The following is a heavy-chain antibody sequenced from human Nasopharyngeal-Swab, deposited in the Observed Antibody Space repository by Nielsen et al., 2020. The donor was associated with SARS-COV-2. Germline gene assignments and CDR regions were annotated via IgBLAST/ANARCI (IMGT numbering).Heavy chain of an antibody. Sequence: GESMKISCAASGFTFSSYSMNWVRQAPGKGLEWVSYISSSSSTIYYADSVKGRFTISRDNAKNSLYLQMNSLRAEDTAVYYCARGATGRDLLWFGESRYYFDYWGQGTLVTVSS. J-gene: IGHJ4*02. CDR1: GFTFSSYS. CDR2: ISSSSSTI. CDR3: ARGATGRDLLWFGESRYYFDY. D-gene: IGHD3-10*01. V-gene: IGHV3-48*04.